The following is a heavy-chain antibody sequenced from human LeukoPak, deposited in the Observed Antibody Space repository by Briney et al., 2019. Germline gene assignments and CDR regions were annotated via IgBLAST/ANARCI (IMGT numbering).Heavy chain of an antibody. Sequence: GGSLRLSCAASGLTFSNFGMRWVRQAPGKGLEWVAVIWSDGSAAYYADSVRGRFTISRDNSKNTLYLQMNSLRVEDTAVYYCARDRTAAHYSDYWGQGTLVTVSS. J-gene: IGHJ4*02. D-gene: IGHD1-14*01. CDR3: ARDRTAAHYSDY. CDR1: GLTFSNFG. V-gene: IGHV3-33*01. CDR2: IWSDGSAA.